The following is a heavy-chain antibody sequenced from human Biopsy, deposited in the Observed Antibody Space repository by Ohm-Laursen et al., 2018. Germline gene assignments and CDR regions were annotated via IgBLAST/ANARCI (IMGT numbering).Heavy chain of an antibody. J-gene: IGHJ2*01. CDR2: IHYTGHI. Sequence: TLSLTCTVSGDTISTYYWNWIRQTPGKGLEWIGYIHYTGHIRINPSLNSRATISVDTSKDQFSLKLSSLIAADTAIYYCARNRVDVVKVTTIGWNFDLWGRDTLVTVS. V-gene: IGHV4-59*08. CDR3: ARNRVDVVKVTTIGWNFDL. D-gene: IGHD5-12*01. CDR1: GDTISTYY.